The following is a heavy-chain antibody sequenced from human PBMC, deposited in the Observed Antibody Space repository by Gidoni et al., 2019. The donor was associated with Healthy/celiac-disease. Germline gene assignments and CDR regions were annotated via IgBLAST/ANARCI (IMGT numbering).Heavy chain of an antibody. Sequence: FSSYAMHWVRQAPGKGLEYVSAISSNGGSTYYADSVKGRFTISRDNSKNTLYLQMSSLRAEDTAVYYCVKDQPNIMGAPLYWGQGTLVTVSS. J-gene: IGHJ4*02. CDR2: ISSNGGST. V-gene: IGHV3-64D*06. CDR3: VKDQPNIMGAPLY. CDR1: FSSYA. D-gene: IGHD1-26*01.